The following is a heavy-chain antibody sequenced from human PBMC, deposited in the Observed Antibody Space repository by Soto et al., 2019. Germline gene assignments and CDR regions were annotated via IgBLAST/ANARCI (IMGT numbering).Heavy chain of an antibody. D-gene: IGHD3-22*01. CDR1: GGSISSSSYY. Sequence: PSETLSLTCTVSGGSISSSSYYWGWIRQPPGKGLEWIGYIYYSGSTNSNPSLKSRVAISVDTSKNQISLKLRSVTAADTAVYFCARDHRYHYDSSGGQLDWFDPWGQGTLVTVSS. V-gene: IGHV4-61*01. CDR2: IYYSGST. J-gene: IGHJ5*02. CDR3: ARDHRYHYDSSGGQLDWFDP.